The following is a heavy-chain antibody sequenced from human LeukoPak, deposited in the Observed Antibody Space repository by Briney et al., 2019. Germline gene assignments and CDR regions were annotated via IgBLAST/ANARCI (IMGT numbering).Heavy chain of an antibody. V-gene: IGHV4-59*01. CDR3: ARVFPVTVTIDY. D-gene: IGHD4-17*01. CDR1: GVSISSYY. J-gene: IGHJ4*02. CDR2: IYYSGST. Sequence: PSETLSLTCTVSGVSISSYYWSWIRQPPGKGLEWIGYIYYSGSTNYNPSLKSRVTISVDTSKNQFSLKLSSVTAADTAVYYCARVFPVTVTIDYWGQGTLVTVSS.